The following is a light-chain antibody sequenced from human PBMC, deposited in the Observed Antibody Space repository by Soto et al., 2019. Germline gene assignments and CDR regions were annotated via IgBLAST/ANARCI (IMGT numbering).Light chain of an antibody. V-gene: IGLV2-14*01. CDR1: SRDIGGYNY. CDR3: TSYTSSSTAI. Sequence: QSVLTQPASVSGSPGQSITISCTGTSRDIGGYNYVSWYQQHPDKAPKLMIYDVTNRPSGVSNRFSGSKSGNTASLTISGLQAEDEADYYCTSYTSSSTAIFGGGTKLTVL. CDR2: DVT. J-gene: IGLJ2*01.